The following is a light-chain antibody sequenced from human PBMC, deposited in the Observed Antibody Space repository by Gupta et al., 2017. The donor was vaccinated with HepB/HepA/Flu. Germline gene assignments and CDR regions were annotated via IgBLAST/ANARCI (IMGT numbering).Light chain of an antibody. CDR3: QHYHNLPPYT. V-gene: IGKV1-33*01. Sequence: DIQMTQSPSSLSASVGDRVTITCQASQDISNYLNWYQQKPGKAPKLLIYDASNLETGVPSRFSGSGYGTDFTFTISSRQPEDIAQYYCQHYHNLPPYTFGQGTKMDIK. J-gene: IGKJ2*01. CDR1: QDISNY. CDR2: DAS.